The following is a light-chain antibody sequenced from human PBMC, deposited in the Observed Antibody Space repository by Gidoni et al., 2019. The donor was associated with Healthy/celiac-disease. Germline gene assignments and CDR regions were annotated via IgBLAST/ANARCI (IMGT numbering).Light chain of an antibody. V-gene: IGKV3-11*01. Sequence: EIVLTQSPATLSLSPGERATLSCRAGQSVSSYLAWYQQKPGQAPRLLIYDASNRATGSPARFSGSGAGTDVTLTISSLEPEDFAVYYCQQRSNWPPLTFGGGTKVEIK. CDR3: QQRSNWPPLT. CDR2: DAS. J-gene: IGKJ4*01. CDR1: QSVSSY.